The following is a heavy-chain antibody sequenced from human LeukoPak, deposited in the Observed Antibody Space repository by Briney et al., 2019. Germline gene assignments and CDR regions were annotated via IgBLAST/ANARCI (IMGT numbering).Heavy chain of an antibody. V-gene: IGHV4-30-2*01. J-gene: IGHJ4*02. D-gene: IGHD3-10*01. Sequence: SETLSLTCAVSGGSISSGGYSWSWLRQPPGTGLEWIGYIYHSGSTYYNPSLKSRVTISVDRSKNQFSLKLSSVTAADTAVYYCARSITMVRGVSWEYYFDYWGQGTLVTVSS. CDR2: IYHSGST. CDR3: ARSITMVRGVSWEYYFDY. CDR1: GGSISSGGYS.